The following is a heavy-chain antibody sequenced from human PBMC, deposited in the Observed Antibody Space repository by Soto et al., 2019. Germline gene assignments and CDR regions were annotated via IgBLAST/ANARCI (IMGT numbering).Heavy chain of an antibody. Sequence: QVQLVESGGGVVQPGRSLRLSCAASGFTFSSYGMHWVRQAPGKGLEWVAVISYDGSNKYYADSVKGRFTISRDNSKNTLYLQMNSLRAEDTAVYYCAKGAAYYDFWSGYLNWFDPWGQGTLVTVSS. CDR1: GFTFSSYG. V-gene: IGHV3-30*18. J-gene: IGHJ5*02. CDR3: AKGAAYYDFWSGYLNWFDP. D-gene: IGHD3-3*01. CDR2: ISYDGSNK.